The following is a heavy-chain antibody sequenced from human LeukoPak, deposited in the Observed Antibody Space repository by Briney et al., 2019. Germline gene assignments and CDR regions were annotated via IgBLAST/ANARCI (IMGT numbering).Heavy chain of an antibody. CDR3: ASGDYCSITSCPELDAFDI. V-gene: IGHV4-30-2*01. J-gene: IGHJ3*02. CDR2: IYHSGST. D-gene: IGHD2-2*01. CDR1: GGSISSGAYY. Sequence: SETLSLTCTVSGGSISSGAYYWGWIRQPPGKGLEWIGYIYHSGSTYYNPSLKSRVTISVDRSKNQFSLKLSSVTAADTAVYYCASGDYCSITSCPELDAFDIWGQGTMVTVSS.